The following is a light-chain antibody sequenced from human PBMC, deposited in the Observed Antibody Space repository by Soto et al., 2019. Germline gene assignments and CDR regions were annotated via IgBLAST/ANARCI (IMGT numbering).Light chain of an antibody. Sequence: EIMWTQSPATLSVSPGEGATLSCRASQSVSDNLAWYQQKPGQAPRLLIYGAHTRATGIPARFSGSGSGTEFTLTITSLQSEAFAVYYCQQYNKWTPAISFGQGTRLEIK. CDR2: GAH. J-gene: IGKJ5*01. CDR3: QQYNKWTPAIS. V-gene: IGKV3-15*01. CDR1: QSVSDN.